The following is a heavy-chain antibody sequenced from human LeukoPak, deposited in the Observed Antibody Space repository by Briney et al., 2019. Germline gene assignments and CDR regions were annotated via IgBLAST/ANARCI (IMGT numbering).Heavy chain of an antibody. Sequence: PSETLSLTCTVSGGSISSYYWSWIRRPPGKGLEWIGYIYYSGSTNYNPSLKSRVTISVDTSKNQFSLKLSSVTAADTAVYYCARDVGATPGYFDYWGQGTLVTVSS. CDR1: GGSISSYY. J-gene: IGHJ4*02. D-gene: IGHD1-26*01. CDR3: ARDVGATPGYFDY. CDR2: IYYSGST. V-gene: IGHV4-59*01.